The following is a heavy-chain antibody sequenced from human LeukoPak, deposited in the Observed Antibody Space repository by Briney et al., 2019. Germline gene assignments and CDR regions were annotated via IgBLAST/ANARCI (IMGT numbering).Heavy chain of an antibody. CDR1: GYTFTSYD. D-gene: IGHD2-21*02. CDR3: ARGLAYCGGDCYSAGYMDV. J-gene: IGHJ6*03. V-gene: IGHV1-8*03. CDR2: MNPNSGNT. Sequence: GASVNVSCKASGYTFTSYDINWVRQAAGQGLKWMGWMNPNSGNTGYAQKFQGRVTITRNTSISTAYMELSSLRSEDTAVYCCARGLAYCGGDCYSAGYMDVWGKGTTVTVSS.